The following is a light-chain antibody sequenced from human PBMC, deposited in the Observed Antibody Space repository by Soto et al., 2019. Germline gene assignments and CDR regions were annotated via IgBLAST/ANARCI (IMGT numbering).Light chain of an antibody. CDR2: GAS. CDR1: QNVSSSY. CDR3: QQYGSSPLT. Sequence: ELVLSQSPGTLSLSPGERATLSCRASQNVSSSYLAWYQQKPGQAPRLLIYGASSRATGIPDRFSGSGSGTDFTLTISRLEPEDFAVYYCQQYGSSPLTFGGGTRLEIK. J-gene: IGKJ5*01. V-gene: IGKV3-20*01.